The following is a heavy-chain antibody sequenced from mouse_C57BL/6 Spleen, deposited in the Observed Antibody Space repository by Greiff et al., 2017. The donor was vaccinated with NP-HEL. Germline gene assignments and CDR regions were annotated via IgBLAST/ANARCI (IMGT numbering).Heavy chain of an antibody. D-gene: IGHD1-1*01. Sequence: EVQLQQSGPELVKPGASVKISCKASGYSFTGYYMNWVKQSPEKSLEWIGEINPSTGGTTYNQKFKAKATLTVDKSSSTAYMQLKSLTSEDSAVYYCARKAITTVVATRGYFDVWGTGTTVTVSS. CDR2: INPSTGGT. V-gene: IGHV1-42*01. CDR1: GYSFTGYY. CDR3: ARKAITTVVATRGYFDV. J-gene: IGHJ1*03.